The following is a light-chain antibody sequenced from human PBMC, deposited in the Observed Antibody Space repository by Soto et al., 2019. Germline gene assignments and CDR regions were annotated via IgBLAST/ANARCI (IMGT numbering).Light chain of an antibody. CDR1: QRVSTY. V-gene: IGKV3-20*01. CDR2: GAS. CDR3: QRYETSPWT. J-gene: IGKJ1*01. Sequence: EIVLTQSPGTLSLSPGEIATLSCRASQRVSTYLAWFQQKPGQAPRLLLYGASSRATGIPDRFSGIGSGTDFTLISHKLEPEDFAEDFCQRYETSPWTVGEGTKVEI.